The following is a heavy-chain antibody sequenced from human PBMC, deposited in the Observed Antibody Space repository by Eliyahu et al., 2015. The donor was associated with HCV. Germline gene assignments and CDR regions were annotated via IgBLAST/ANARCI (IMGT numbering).Heavy chain of an antibody. V-gene: IGHV1-2*02. CDR2: INPKRGGT. CDR1: GXTFTDYX. J-gene: IGHJ6*02. D-gene: IGHD1-20*01. Sequence: QVQLVQSGAEVKKPGASVKVSCKASGXTFTDYXMXWVRQAPGQGLEWMGWINPKRGGTKYAQKFQGRVTMTTDTSISTAYMELSTLRSDDTAVYFCARDLYITAPGPYYYYGMDVWGQGTTVTVSS. CDR3: ARDLYITAPGPYYYYGMDV.